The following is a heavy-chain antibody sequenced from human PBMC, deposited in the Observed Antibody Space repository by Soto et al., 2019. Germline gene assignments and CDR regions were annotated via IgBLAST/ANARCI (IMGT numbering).Heavy chain of an antibody. CDR3: ARELRVATIQRYYYYMDV. CDR2: VYYSGST. Sequence: SETLSLTCTVSGGSISSYYWSWIRQPPGKGLECIGYVYYSGSTNYNPSLKSRVTISVDTSKNQFSLRLSSVTAADTAVYYCARELRVATIQRYYYYMDVWGKGTTVTVSS. J-gene: IGHJ6*03. CDR1: GGSISSYY. D-gene: IGHD5-12*01. V-gene: IGHV4-59*01.